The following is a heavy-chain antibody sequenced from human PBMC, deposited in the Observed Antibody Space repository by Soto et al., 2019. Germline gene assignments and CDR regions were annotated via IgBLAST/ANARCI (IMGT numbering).Heavy chain of an antibody. CDR3: VRAVYNVDWHPELFDF. V-gene: IGHV5-51*01. Sequence: GESLKNSCKGSGFSFTTYWIGWVRQMPGKGLEWMAMMYPGDSDIRYSPSFQGQVAISADRSISTAYLQWTSLKASDTAMYYCVRAVYNVDWHPELFDFWGQ. D-gene: IGHD3-9*01. J-gene: IGHJ3*01. CDR1: GFSFTTYW. CDR2: MYPGDSDI.